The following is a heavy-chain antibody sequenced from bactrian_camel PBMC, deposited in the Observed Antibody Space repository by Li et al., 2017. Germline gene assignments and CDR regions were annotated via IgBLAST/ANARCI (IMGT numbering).Heavy chain of an antibody. D-gene: IGHD2*01. CDR2: IDGDGNT. CDR1: GYTYTTYC. J-gene: IGHJ4*01. CDR3: AADLPERPDAPRELRGPCRERKYSH. Sequence: VQLVESGGGSVQAGGSLRISCTASGYTYTTYCMAWFRQPPRKERERVATIDGDGNTSYPDSVKGRSTISQDNDRNTLYLQMNSLTPDDTATYYCAADLPERPDAPRELRGPCRERKYSHWGQGTQVTVS. V-gene: IGHV3S26*01.